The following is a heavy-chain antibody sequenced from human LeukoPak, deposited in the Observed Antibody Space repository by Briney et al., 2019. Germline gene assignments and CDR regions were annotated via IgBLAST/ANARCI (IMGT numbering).Heavy chain of an antibody. V-gene: IGHV4-59*01. Sequence: SETLSLTCTVSGGSISSYRWSWIRQPPGKELEWIGYIYYTGSTNYNPSLKSRVTISLDTSKNQFSLKLSSVTAADTAVYYCARDRSGSHRPYYYGLDVWGQGTTVTISS. J-gene: IGHJ6*02. CDR3: ARDRSGSHRPYYYGLDV. D-gene: IGHD1-26*01. CDR2: IYYTGST. CDR1: GGSISSYR.